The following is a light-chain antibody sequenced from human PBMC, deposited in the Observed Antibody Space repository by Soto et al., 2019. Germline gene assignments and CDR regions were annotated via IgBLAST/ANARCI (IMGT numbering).Light chain of an antibody. CDR3: QQYGSSLFT. CDR2: GAS. J-gene: IGKJ3*01. CDR1: QSVSSNY. V-gene: IGKV3-20*01. Sequence: EIVLTQSPGTLSLSPGERATLSCRASQSVSSNYLAWYQQKPGQAPRLLIYGASSRATGIPDRCSGSGSGTDFTLTISRLEPEDCAVYYCQQYGSSLFTFGPGTKVDIK.